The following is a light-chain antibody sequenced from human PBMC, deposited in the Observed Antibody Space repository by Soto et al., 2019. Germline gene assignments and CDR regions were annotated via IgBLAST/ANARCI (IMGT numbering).Light chain of an antibody. V-gene: IGLV2-8*01. J-gene: IGLJ2*01. CDR1: SSDIGAYKF. Sequence: QSVLTQPPSASGSPGQSVAISCTGTSSDIGAYKFVSWYQQHPGKAPKRIIYEVSIRPSGVPDRFSGSKSGNTASLTVSGLLAEDEADYYCSLYAGSNNVVFGGGTKLTVL. CDR2: EVS. CDR3: SLYAGSNNVV.